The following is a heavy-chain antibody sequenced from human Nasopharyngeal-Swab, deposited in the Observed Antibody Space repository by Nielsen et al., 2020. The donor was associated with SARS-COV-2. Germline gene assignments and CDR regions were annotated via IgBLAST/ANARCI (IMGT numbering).Heavy chain of an antibody. CDR1: GFTFSSYS. Sequence: GESLKISCAASGFTFSSYSMNWVRQAPGKGLEWVSSISSSSSYIYYADSVKGRLTISRDNAKNSLYLQMNSLRAEDTAVYYCARDGLYSAGGNWGQGTLVTVSS. CDR3: ARDGLYSAGGN. V-gene: IGHV3-21*01. D-gene: IGHD5-18*01. J-gene: IGHJ4*02. CDR2: ISSSSSYI.